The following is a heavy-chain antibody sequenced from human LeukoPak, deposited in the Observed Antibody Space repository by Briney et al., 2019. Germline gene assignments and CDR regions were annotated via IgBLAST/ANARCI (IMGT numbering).Heavy chain of an antibody. Sequence: SVKVSCKASGATFSSYAISWVRQAPGQGLEWMGGIIPIFGTANYAQKFQGRVTITTDESTSTAYMELSSLRSEDTAVYYCASFSRYSSLRGAYYYYYYMDVWGKGTTVTVSS. J-gene: IGHJ6*03. CDR2: IIPIFGTA. D-gene: IGHD6-13*01. CDR3: ASFSRYSSLRGAYYYYYYMDV. CDR1: GATFSSYA. V-gene: IGHV1-69*05.